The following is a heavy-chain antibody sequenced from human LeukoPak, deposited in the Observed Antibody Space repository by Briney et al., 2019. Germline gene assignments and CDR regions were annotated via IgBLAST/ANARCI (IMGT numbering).Heavy chain of an antibody. V-gene: IGHV4-39*02. Sequence: SSETLSLTCTVSGGSISSSSYYWGWIRQPPGKGLEWIGSIYYSGSTYYNPSLKSRVTISVDTSKNQFSLKLSSVTAADTAVYYCAREAPGFSCLDYWGQGTLVTVSS. CDR3: AREAPGFSCLDY. J-gene: IGHJ4*02. CDR2: IYYSGST. CDR1: GGSISSSSYY. D-gene: IGHD2-2*01.